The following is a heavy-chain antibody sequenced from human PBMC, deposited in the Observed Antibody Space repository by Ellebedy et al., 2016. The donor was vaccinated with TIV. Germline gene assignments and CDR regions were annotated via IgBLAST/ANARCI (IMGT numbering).Heavy chain of an antibody. CDR2: ISSRSSTI. Sequence: GGSLRLXXAASGFTFSSHTMNWVRQAPGKGLEWISYISSRSSTIYYADSVKGRFTISRDNAKNSLYLQMSSLRDEDTAVYHCAREYDSIARFDDWGQGTLVTVSS. CDR3: AREYDSIARFDD. V-gene: IGHV3-48*02. J-gene: IGHJ4*02. D-gene: IGHD3-22*01. CDR1: GFTFSSHT.